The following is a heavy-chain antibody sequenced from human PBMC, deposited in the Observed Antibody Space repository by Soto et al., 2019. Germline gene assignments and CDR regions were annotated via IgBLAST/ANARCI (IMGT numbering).Heavy chain of an antibody. Sequence: EVQLLESGGGLVQPGGSLRLSCAASGFTFSSYAMSWVRQAPGKGLEWVSSITGSAGSTYYADSVKGRFTICRDNSKNTLYLQMNSLRAEATAVYYCAKDRNSWLRFDLGYWGQGTLVTGSS. CDR3: AKDRNSWLRFDLGY. D-gene: IGHD5-12*01. CDR1: GFTFSSYA. J-gene: IGHJ4*02. V-gene: IGHV3-23*01. CDR2: ITGSAGST.